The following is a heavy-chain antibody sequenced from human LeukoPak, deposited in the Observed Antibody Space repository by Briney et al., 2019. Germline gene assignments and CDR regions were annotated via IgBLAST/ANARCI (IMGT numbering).Heavy chain of an antibody. CDR1: GGSISSGSYY. D-gene: IGHD3-3*01. J-gene: IGHJ5*02. V-gene: IGHV4-61*02. Sequence: SETLSLTCTVSGGSISSGSYYWSWIRQPAGKGLEWIGRIYTSGSTNYNPSLKSRVTISVDTSKNQFSLKLSSVTAADTAVYYCARDLTIFGVTNNWFDPWGQGTLVTVSS. CDR3: ARDLTIFGVTNNWFDP. CDR2: IYTSGST.